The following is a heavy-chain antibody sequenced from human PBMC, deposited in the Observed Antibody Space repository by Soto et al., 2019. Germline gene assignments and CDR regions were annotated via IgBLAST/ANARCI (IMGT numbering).Heavy chain of an antibody. J-gene: IGHJ4*02. D-gene: IGHD6-19*01. Sequence: EVQLVESGGGLVQPGGSLRLSCAASEFTLSNYWMSWVRQAPGRGLEWVANINQNGGKIYYVDSVKGRFTVSRDNAKNSLYLQMNSLSVEDTAVYYCARHVERQCLNQWGQGTLVTVSS. CDR2: INQNGGKI. V-gene: IGHV3-7*04. CDR1: EFTLSNYW. CDR3: ARHVERQCLNQ.